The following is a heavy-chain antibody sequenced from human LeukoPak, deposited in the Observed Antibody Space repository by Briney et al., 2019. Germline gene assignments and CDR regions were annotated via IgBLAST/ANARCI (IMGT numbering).Heavy chain of an antibody. J-gene: IGHJ6*02. V-gene: IGHV3-30*03. D-gene: IGHD4-11*01. CDR1: GFTFSGYG. Sequence: PGGSLRLSCAASGFTFSGYGMHWVRQAPGKGLEWVAVISYDGSHKYYTESVKGRFTISRDNSNNTLYLQINSLRGEDTAVYYCARGSPNHYSPPRMDVWGRGTTVIVSS. CDR3: ARGSPNHYSPPRMDV. CDR2: ISYDGSHK.